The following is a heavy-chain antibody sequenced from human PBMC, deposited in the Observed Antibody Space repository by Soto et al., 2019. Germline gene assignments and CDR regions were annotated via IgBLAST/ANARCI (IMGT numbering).Heavy chain of an antibody. CDR3: ARDRDSSYSIGPAY. D-gene: IGHD6-19*01. CDR2: ISAYNGNT. Sequence: GASVKVSCKASGYSFTSYGVTWVRQAPGQGLEWMGWISAYNGNTNYAQKFQGRVTMTTDTPTSTVYMELRSLRSDDTAVYFCARDRDSSYSIGPAYWGQGALVTVSS. V-gene: IGHV1-18*01. J-gene: IGHJ4*02. CDR1: GYSFTSYG.